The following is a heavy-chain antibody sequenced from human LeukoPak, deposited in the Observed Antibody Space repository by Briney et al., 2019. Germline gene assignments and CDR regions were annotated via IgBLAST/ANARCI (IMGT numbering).Heavy chain of an antibody. CDR3: ALLPGLGGGNSGWFDP. D-gene: IGHD4-23*01. Sequence: ASVKVSCKASGYTFTSYGISWVRQAPGQGLEWMGRISAYNGNTNYAQKLQGRVTMTTDTSTSTAYMELRSLRSDDTAVYYCALLPGLGGGNSGWFDPWGQGTLVTVSS. J-gene: IGHJ5*02. V-gene: IGHV1-18*01. CDR2: ISAYNGNT. CDR1: GYTFTSYG.